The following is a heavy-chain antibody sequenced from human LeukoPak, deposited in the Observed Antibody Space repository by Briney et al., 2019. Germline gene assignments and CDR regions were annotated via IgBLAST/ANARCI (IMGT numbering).Heavy chain of an antibody. V-gene: IGHV4-59*08. CDR3: ARIGGNDY. CDR2: IYYSGST. Sequence: PSETLSLTCTVSGDSISTYYWSWIRQPPGKGLEWIGYIYYSGSTNYNPSLKSRVTISVDTSKNQFSLKLTSVTAADTAVYYCARIGGNDYWGQGTLVTVSS. CDR1: GDSISTYY. D-gene: IGHD4-23*01. J-gene: IGHJ4*02.